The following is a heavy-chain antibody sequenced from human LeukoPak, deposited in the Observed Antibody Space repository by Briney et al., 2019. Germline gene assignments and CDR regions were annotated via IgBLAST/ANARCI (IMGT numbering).Heavy chain of an antibody. V-gene: IGHV4-4*07. CDR1: GGSVNSYY. J-gene: IGHJ5*01. Sequence: SETLSLTCTVSGGSVNSYYLSWIRQPAGKTLEWIGRIYDGGSTNYNPSLKSRVTIFLDTSKNQFSLNLSSVTAADTAVYYCARRPRGVIIKTWFDSWGQGTLVTVSS. CDR3: ARRPRGVIIKTWFDS. CDR2: IYDGGST. D-gene: IGHD3-10*01.